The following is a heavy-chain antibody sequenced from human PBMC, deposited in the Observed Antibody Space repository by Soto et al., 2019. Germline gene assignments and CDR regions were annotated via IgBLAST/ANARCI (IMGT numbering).Heavy chain of an antibody. Sequence: LSCAASGFSFSTYAMIWARQAPGKGLEWVAVISYDGSNKYYADSVKGRFTISRDNSKNTLYLQMNSLRAEDTAVYYCARAPLTVTIIDYWGQGTLVTVSS. D-gene: IGHD4-17*01. CDR1: GFSFSTYA. V-gene: IGHV3-30-3*01. J-gene: IGHJ4*02. CDR2: ISYDGSNK. CDR3: ARAPLTVTIIDY.